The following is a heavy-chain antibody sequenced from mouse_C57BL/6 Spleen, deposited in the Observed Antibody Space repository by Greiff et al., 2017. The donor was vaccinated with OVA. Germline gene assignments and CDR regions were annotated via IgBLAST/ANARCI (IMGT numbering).Heavy chain of an antibody. CDR2: ISDGGSYT. D-gene: IGHD1-1*01. V-gene: IGHV5-4*01. CDR3: ARKGGNYERYYAMDY. J-gene: IGHJ4*01. Sequence: EVQLVESGGGLVKPGGSLKLSCAASGFTFSSYAMSWVRQTPEKRLEWVATISDGGSYTYYPDNVKGRFTISRDNAKNNLYLQMSNLKSEDTAMYYCARKGGNYERYYAMDYWGQGTSVTVSS. CDR1: GFTFSSYA.